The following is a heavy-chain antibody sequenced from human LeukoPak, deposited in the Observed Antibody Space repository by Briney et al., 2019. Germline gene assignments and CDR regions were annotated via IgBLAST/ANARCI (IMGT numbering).Heavy chain of an antibody. J-gene: IGHJ4*02. D-gene: IGHD6-6*01. CDR1: GGSFSGYY. V-gene: IGHV4-34*01. Sequence: PSETLSLTCAVYGGSFSGYYWSWIRQPPGKGLEWIGEINHSGSTNYNPSLKSRVTISVDTSKNQFSLKLSSVTAADTAVYYCARRGIAARRARFDYWGQGTLVTVSS. CDR2: INHSGST. CDR3: ARRGIAARRARFDY.